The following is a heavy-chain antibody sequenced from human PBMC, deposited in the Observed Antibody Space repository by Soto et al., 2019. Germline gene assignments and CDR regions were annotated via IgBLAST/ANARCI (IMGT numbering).Heavy chain of an antibody. V-gene: IGHV3-30*18. CDR2: ISYDGSNK. D-gene: IGHD2-15*01. Sequence: QVQLVESGGGVVQPGRSLRLSCAASGFTFSSYGMHWVRQAPGKGLEWVAVISYDGSNKYYADSVKGRFTISRDNSKNTLYLQMNSLRAEDTAVYYCAKLGYCSGGSCYSVPENIDYWGQGTLVTVSS. CDR3: AKLGYCSGGSCYSVPENIDY. CDR1: GFTFSSYG. J-gene: IGHJ4*02.